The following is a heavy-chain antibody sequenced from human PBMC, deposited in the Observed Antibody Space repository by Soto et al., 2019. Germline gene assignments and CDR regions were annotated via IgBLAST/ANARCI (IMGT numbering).Heavy chain of an antibody. D-gene: IGHD5-18*01. CDR1: KFTITSYW. V-gene: IGHV3-74*01. CDR2: INSDGSSI. Sequence: EVQLVESGGGLVQPGGSVRLSCAASKFTITSYWMHWVRQAPGKGLVWVSRINSDGSSISYADAVKGRFTISRDNAKNTLYLQMNRLRVEDTAVYYCARDFSHGYVLRGIDVWGQGTTVTVFS. J-gene: IGHJ6*02. CDR3: ARDFSHGYVLRGIDV.